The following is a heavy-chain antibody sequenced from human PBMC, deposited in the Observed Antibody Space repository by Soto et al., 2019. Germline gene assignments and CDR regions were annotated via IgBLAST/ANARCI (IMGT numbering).Heavy chain of an antibody. J-gene: IGHJ2*01. D-gene: IGHD4-4*01. CDR2: IIPIFGTA. Sequence: QVQLVQSGAEVKKPGSSVKVSCKASGGTFSSYAISWVRQAPGQGLEWMGGIIPIFGTANYAQKFQGRVTITADKSTSTAYMELSSLRSEDTAVYYCARGASIPTHPKSWYFDLWGRGTLVTVSS. CDR3: ARGASIPTHPKSWYFDL. V-gene: IGHV1-69*06. CDR1: GGTFSSYA.